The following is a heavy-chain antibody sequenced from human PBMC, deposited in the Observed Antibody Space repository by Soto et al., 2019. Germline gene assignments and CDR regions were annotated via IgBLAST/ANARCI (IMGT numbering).Heavy chain of an antibody. CDR3: ARGGGIAARPRYSSGWFLGYFDY. D-gene: IGHD6-19*01. CDR2: INHSGST. V-gene: IGHV4-34*01. J-gene: IGHJ4*02. Sequence: SETMSLTCAVYGGSFSGYYWSWIRQRPGKGLEWIGEINHSGSTNYNPSLKSRATISVDTSKNQFSLKLSSVTAADTAVYYCARGGGIAARPRYSSGWFLGYFDYWGQGTLVTV. CDR1: GGSFSGYY.